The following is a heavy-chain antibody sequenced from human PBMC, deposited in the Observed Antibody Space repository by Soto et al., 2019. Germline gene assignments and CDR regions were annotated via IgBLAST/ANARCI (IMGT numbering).Heavy chain of an antibody. CDR2: SIPIFGTA. D-gene: IGHD3-3*01. CDR3: AREKVRSIYGMDV. Sequence: ASVKVSHQASRGTFRSYAISWVRPAPGQGLQRMGGSIPIFGTANYAQKFQGRVTITADESKSTAYMELSSVRAEDTAVYYCAREKVRSIYGMDVWGQGTKVTVYS. CDR1: RGTFRSYA. V-gene: IGHV1-69*13. J-gene: IGHJ6*02.